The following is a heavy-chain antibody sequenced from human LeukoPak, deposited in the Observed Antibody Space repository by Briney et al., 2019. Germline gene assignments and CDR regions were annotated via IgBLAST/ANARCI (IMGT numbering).Heavy chain of an antibody. Sequence: EGSLRLSCAASGFTFSSYSMNWVRQAPGKGLEWVSYISSSSSTIYYADPVKGRFTISRDNAKNSLYLQMNSLRDEDTAVYYCARDYYYDSSGYYYDAFDIWGQGTMVTVSS. CDR2: ISSSSSTI. V-gene: IGHV3-48*02. CDR3: ARDYYYDSSGYYYDAFDI. J-gene: IGHJ3*02. CDR1: GFTFSSYS. D-gene: IGHD3-22*01.